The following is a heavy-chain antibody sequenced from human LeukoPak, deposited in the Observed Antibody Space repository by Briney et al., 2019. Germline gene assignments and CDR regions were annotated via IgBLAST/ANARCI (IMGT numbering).Heavy chain of an antibody. D-gene: IGHD3-10*01. CDR2: IYTSGST. J-gene: IGHJ5*02. CDR3: ARTFPIYGSGSYPFDP. V-gene: IGHV4-61*02. CDR1: GGSISSGSYY. Sequence: KASQTLSLTCTVSGGSISSGSYYWSWIRQPAGKGLEWIGRIYTSGSTNYNPSLKSRVTISVDTSKNQFSLKLSSVTAADTAVYYCARTFPIYGSGSYPFDPWGQGTLVTVSS.